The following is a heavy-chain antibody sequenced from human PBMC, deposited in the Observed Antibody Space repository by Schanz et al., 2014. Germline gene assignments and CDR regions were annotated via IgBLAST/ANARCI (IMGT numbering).Heavy chain of an antibody. D-gene: IGHD3-10*01. CDR1: GFSFGTYA. V-gene: IGHV3-23*01. CDR3: ARWFLIRGVILDS. CDR2: ISGTGGDDT. J-gene: IGHJ4*02. Sequence: EVHLLDSGGGLVQPGGSLRLSCAASGFSFGTYAMSWVRQAPGKGLLWVSSISGTGGDDTYYADSVKGRFTISRDNSRDTVYLQMNSLRADDTAMYYCARWFLIRGVILDSWGQGTLVTVSS.